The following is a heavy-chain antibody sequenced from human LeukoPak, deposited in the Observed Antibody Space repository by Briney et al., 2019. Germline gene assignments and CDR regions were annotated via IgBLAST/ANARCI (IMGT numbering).Heavy chain of an antibody. Sequence: GGSLRLSCAASGFTFSSYSMSWVRQAPGKGLEWVSYISSSSTTIYYADSVKGRFTISRDNAKNSLYLQMNSLRAEDTAVYYCAMYYYDSSGYAQGWGQGTLVTVSS. CDR1: GFTFSSYS. CDR3: AMYYYDSSGYAQG. CDR2: ISSSSTTI. V-gene: IGHV3-48*04. J-gene: IGHJ4*02. D-gene: IGHD3-22*01.